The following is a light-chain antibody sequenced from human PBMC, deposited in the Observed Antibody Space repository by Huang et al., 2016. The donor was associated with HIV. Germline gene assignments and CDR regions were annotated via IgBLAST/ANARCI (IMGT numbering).Light chain of an antibody. CDR3: QQRSNSIT. V-gene: IGKV3-11*01. CDR2: DTS. CDR1: QSLSIN. Sequence: EIVLTQSPATLSLSPGDSASLSCRASQSLSINFAWYQHKPGQEPRLLIYDTSNRTTGIPARFSGSRSGTDFTLTISNLEPEDAAVYYCQQRSNSITFGQGTRLEIK. J-gene: IGKJ5*01.